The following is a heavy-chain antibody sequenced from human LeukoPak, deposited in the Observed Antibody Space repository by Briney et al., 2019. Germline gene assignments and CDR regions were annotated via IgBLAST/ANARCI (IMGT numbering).Heavy chain of an antibody. CDR2: ISSSSSYI. CDR3: ARDSPSDFWSRYNWFDP. D-gene: IGHD3-3*01. CDR1: GFTFSRYS. Sequence: GGSLRLSCAASGFTFSRYSMNWVRQAPGKGLGWVSSISSSSSYIYYADSVKGRFTISRDNAKNSLYLQMNSLRAEDTAVYYCARDSPSDFWSRYNWFDPWGQGTLVTVSS. V-gene: IGHV3-21*01. J-gene: IGHJ5*02.